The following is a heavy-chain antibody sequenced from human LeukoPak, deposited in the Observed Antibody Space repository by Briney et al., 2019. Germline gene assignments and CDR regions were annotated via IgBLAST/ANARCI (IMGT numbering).Heavy chain of an antibody. D-gene: IGHD3-10*01. CDR1: GYSISRGYY. CDR3: ARGEVGEFDY. Sequence: SETLSLTCAVSGYSISRGYYWNWIRQFPGKGLEWIGSISHSGSTSYNPSLKRRITISLETSKNQFSLRLISVTAADSALYYCARGEVGEFDYWGQGRLVIASS. J-gene: IGHJ4*02. CDR2: ISHSGST. V-gene: IGHV4-38-2*01.